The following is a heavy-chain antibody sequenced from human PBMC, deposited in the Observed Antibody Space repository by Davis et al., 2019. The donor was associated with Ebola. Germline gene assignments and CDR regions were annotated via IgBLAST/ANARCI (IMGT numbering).Heavy chain of an antibody. J-gene: IGHJ5*02. CDR1: GYSINRGFS. V-gene: IGHV4-38-2*02. CDR2: IYHSGST. D-gene: IGHD3-22*01. CDR3: ARAGIEYYYDSSGYYSKPNWFDP. Sequence: GSLRLSCTVSGYSINRGFSWGWIRQPPGKGLEWIGSIYHSGSTNYSPSLKRRVTISADTSNNQFSLRLSSVTAADTAVYYCARAGIEYYYDSSGYYSKPNWFDPWGQGTLVTVSS.